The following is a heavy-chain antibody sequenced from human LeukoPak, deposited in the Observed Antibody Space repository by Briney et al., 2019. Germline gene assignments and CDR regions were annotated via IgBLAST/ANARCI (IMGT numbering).Heavy chain of an antibody. CDR1: GGSISTYY. J-gene: IGHJ4*02. V-gene: IGHV4-59*01. CDR2: IYYSGST. Sequence: KPSETLSLTCTVSGGSISTYYWSWIRQPPGKGLEWIGYIYYSGSTNYNPSLNSRVTISVDTTKNQFSLKLSSVTPADTAVTFWARFGTTVTPATFDYWGEGTLVTVSS. CDR3: ARFGTTVTPATFDY. D-gene: IGHD4-17*01.